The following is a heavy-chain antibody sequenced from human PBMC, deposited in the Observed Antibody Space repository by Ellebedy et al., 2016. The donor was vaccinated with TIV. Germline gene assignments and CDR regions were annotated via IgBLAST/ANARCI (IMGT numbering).Heavy chain of an antibody. V-gene: IGHV3-30*02. CDR3: ANRGTSWVRIDY. CDR1: GFTFGSYD. D-gene: IGHD2-2*01. CDR2: IRYDGSNK. Sequence: PGGSLRLSCAASGFTFGSYDMHWVRQAPGKGLEWVAFIRYDGSNKYYADSVKGRFTISRDNSKNRLYLQMNSLRAEDTALYYCANRGTSWVRIDYWGQGTMVTASS. J-gene: IGHJ4*02.